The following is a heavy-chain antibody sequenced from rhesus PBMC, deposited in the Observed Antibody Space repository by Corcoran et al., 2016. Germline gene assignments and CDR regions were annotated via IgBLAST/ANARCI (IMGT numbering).Heavy chain of an antibody. J-gene: IGHJ4*01. D-gene: IGHD1-14*01. CDR3: TRTPDSWNVIDS. CDR1: GGSIRDYY. V-gene: IGHV4-165*02. Sequence: QVRLQESGPGLVKPSETLSLTCAVSGGSIRDYYWNWIRQTPGKGLEWIGDIGGTGGSPYYNPSFKSRVTISTDPSKNQFSLMMSSVTAADTAFYYCTRTPDSWNVIDSWGQGVLVTVSS. CDR2: IGGTGGSP.